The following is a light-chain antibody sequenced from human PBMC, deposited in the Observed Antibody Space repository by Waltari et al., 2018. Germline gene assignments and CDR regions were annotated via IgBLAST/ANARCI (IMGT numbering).Light chain of an antibody. J-gene: IGKJ1*01. Sequence: DIQMTQSPSSLSASVGDKVTITCRASQNIATFLNWFQHRPGQAPELLIYGASTLHRGVPSRFTGSGSGTEFTLTISSVQPGDFATYYCQQTYVFPRTFGQGTKVEMK. CDR1: QNIATF. V-gene: IGKV1-39*01. CDR3: QQTYVFPRT. CDR2: GAS.